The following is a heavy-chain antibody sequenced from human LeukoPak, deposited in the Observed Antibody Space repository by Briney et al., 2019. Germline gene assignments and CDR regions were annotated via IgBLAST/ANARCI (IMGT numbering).Heavy chain of an antibody. CDR1: GGSISSYY. Sequence: SETLSLTCTVSGGSISSYYWSWIRQPPGKGLEWIGYIYYSGSTNYNPSLKSRVTISVDTSKNQFSLKLSSVTAADTAVYYCARGPSLLGYSYRYPDYWGQGTMVTVSS. V-gene: IGHV4-59*01. CDR3: ARGPSLLGYSYRYPDY. J-gene: IGHJ4*02. CDR2: IYYSGST. D-gene: IGHD5-18*01.